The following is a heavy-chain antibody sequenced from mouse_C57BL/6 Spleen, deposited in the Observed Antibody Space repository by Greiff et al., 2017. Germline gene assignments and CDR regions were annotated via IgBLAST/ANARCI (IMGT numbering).Heavy chain of an antibody. CDR3: ARLHYVRPLYYYAMDY. Sequence: VQLQQSGAELMKPGASVKLSCKATGYTFTGYWIEWVKQRPGHGLEWIGEIFPGSGSTNYNEKFKGKATFTADTSSNTAYMHLSSLTTEDSAIXYCARLHYVRPLYYYAMDYWGQGTSVTVSS. CDR2: IFPGSGST. D-gene: IGHD1-1*01. J-gene: IGHJ4*01. CDR1: GYTFTGYW. V-gene: IGHV1-9*01.